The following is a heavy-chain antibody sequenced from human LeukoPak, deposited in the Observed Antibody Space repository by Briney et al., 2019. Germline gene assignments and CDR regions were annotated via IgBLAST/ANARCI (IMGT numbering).Heavy chain of an antibody. V-gene: IGHV1-2*04. CDR3: ARGSGASGIYGMDV. D-gene: IGHD3-10*01. J-gene: IGHJ6*02. CDR1: GYTFTGYY. Sequence: ASAKVSCKASGYTFTGYYMHWVRQAPGQGLEWMGWINPNSGGTNYAQKFQGWVTMTRDTSISTAYMELSRLRSDDTAVYYCARGSGASGIYGMDVWGQGTTVTVSS. CDR2: INPNSGGT.